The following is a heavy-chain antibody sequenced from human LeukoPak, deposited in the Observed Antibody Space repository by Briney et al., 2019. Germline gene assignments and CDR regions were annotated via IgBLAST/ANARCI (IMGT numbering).Heavy chain of an antibody. Sequence: SETLSLTCTVSGGSISSYYWSWIRQPPGKGLEWIGYIYYSGSTNYNPSLKSRVTISVDTSKNQFSLKLSSVTAADTAVYYCARLRRDGYNRYTGFDYWGQGTLVTVSS. CDR1: GGSISSYY. CDR3: ARLRRDGYNRYTGFDY. J-gene: IGHJ4*02. D-gene: IGHD5-24*01. V-gene: IGHV4-59*08. CDR2: IYYSGST.